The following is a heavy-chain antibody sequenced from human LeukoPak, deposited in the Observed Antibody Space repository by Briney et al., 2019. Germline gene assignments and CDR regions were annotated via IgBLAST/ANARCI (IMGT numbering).Heavy chain of an antibody. J-gene: IGHJ4*02. CDR1: GFTLCSYA. CDR2: ISGSGGST. Sequence: GGSLILSCAASGFTLCSYAMSWVRQAPGKGLEWVSAISGSGGSTYYADSVKGRFSISRDNSKNTLYLQMNSLRAEDTAIYYCAKARSPNSSGWYCYFDYWGQGTLVTVSS. V-gene: IGHV3-23*01. D-gene: IGHD6-19*01. CDR3: AKARSPNSSGWYCYFDY.